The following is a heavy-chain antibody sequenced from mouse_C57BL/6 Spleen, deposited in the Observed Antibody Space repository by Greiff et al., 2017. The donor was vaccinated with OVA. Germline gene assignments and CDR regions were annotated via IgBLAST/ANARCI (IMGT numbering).Heavy chain of an antibody. D-gene: IGHD1-1*01. V-gene: IGHV1-59*01. J-gene: IGHJ1*03. CDR2: IDPSDSYT. CDR3: ARSGSSSHWYFDV. Sequence: QVQLQQSGAELVRPGTSVKLSCKASGYTFTSYWMHWVKQRPGQGLEWIGVIDPSDSYTNYNQKFKGKATLTVDTSSSTAYMQLSSLTSEDSAVYYCARSGSSSHWYFDVWGTGTTVTVSS. CDR1: GYTFTSYW.